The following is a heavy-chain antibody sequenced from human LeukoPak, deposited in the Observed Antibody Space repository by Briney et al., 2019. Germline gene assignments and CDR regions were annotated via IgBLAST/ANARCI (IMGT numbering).Heavy chain of an antibody. CDR2: ISSIGGTI. J-gene: IGHJ3*02. CDR3: ARGYSGSYHDAFDI. Sequence: GGSLRLSCAASGFTFSSYGMNWVRQAPGKGLEWVSYISSIGGTIYYADSVKGRFTISRDNAKNSLYLQMNGLRAEDTPVYYCARGYSGSYHDAFDIWGQGTMVTVSS. CDR1: GFTFSSYG. D-gene: IGHD1-26*01. V-gene: IGHV3-48*03.